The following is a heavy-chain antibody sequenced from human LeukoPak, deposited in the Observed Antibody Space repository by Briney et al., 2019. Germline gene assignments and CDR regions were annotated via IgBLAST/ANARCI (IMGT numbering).Heavy chain of an antibody. CDR2: INQDASEI. Sequence: HPGGSLRLSCAASGFTFSTYWMTWYRQAPGKGLEWVGNINQDASEINYADSVKGRFTISRDNAKNSLYLQMNGLRAEDTAVYYCAREQQQLVWRTYGTYDYYYYMDAWGKGTTVTVSS. J-gene: IGHJ6*03. D-gene: IGHD6-13*01. CDR1: GFTFSTYW. V-gene: IGHV3-7*03. CDR3: AREQQQLVWRTYGTYDYYYYMDA.